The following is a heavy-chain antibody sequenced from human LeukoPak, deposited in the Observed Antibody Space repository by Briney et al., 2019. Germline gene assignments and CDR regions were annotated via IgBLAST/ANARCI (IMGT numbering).Heavy chain of an antibody. CDR3: AREYYDILTGYDPYYYMDV. J-gene: IGHJ6*03. Sequence: GASVTVSFTASVYTFTDYYMHWVRQAPGQGREWMGWINPNSGGTNYAQKFLGRVTMTRDTSISTAYMELSRLKSDDTAVYYCAREYYDILTGYDPYYYMDVWGKGTTVTVSS. V-gene: IGHV1-2*02. CDR2: INPNSGGT. D-gene: IGHD3-9*01. CDR1: VYTFTDYY.